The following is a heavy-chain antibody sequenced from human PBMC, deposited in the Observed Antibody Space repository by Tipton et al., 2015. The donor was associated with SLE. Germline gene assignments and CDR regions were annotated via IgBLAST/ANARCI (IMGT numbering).Heavy chain of an antibody. D-gene: IGHD1-26*01. V-gene: IGHV4-59*13. Sequence: TLSLTCTVSGDSIRSYYWSWIRQPPGKGLEWIGYIYYSGNPNYNSGTSKYKYNPSLESRVTISLDTSKNQLSLIVTSVTAADTGVYFCARADGVVGGRVPYWFFDLWGRGPLVTFSS. CDR2: IYYSGNP. CDR3: ARADGVVGGRVPYWFFDL. CDR1: GDSIRSYY. J-gene: IGHJ2*01.